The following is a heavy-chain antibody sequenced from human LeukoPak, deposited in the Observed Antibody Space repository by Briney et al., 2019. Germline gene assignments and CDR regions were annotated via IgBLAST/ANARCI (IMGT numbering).Heavy chain of an antibody. CDR2: ISWNSGSI. V-gene: IGHV3-9*01. CDR1: GFTFDDYA. D-gene: IGHD1-26*01. J-gene: IGHJ4*02. Sequence: GGSLRLSCAASGFTFDDYAMHWVRQAPGKGLEWVSGISWNSGSIGYADSVKGRFTISRDNAKNSLYLQMNSLRAEDTALYYCAKDPHAHEWELRYFDYWGQGTLVTVSS. CDR3: AKDPHAHEWELRYFDY.